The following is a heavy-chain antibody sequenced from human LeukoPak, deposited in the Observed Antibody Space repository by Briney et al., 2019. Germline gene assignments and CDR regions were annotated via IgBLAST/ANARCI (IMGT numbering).Heavy chain of an antibody. D-gene: IGHD1-1*01. CDR3: AARTTYYYYMDV. CDR2: IYYSGST. J-gene: IGHJ6*03. Sequence: SETLSLTCTVSGGSISSYYWSWIRQPPGKGLEWIGYIYYSGSTNYNPSLKSRVTISVDASKNQFSLKLSSVTAADTAVYYCAARTTYYYYMDVWGKGTTVTVSS. CDR1: GGSISSYY. V-gene: IGHV4-59*01.